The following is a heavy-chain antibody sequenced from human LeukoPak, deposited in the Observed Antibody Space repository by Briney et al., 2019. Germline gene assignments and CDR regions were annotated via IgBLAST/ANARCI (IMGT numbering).Heavy chain of an antibody. CDR3: ARVSDMFYYND. CDR1: GVTFSDHY. CDR2: IRKKTNSYTT. J-gene: IGHJ4*02. Sequence: GGTLRLSCAVSGVTFSDHYMDWVRQAPGKGLEWVGRIRKKTNSYTTEYAASVKGRFTISRDDSKNSLYLQMSSLRTEDTAVYYCARVSDMFYYNDWGQGTLVTVSS. V-gene: IGHV3-72*01. D-gene: IGHD3-10*01.